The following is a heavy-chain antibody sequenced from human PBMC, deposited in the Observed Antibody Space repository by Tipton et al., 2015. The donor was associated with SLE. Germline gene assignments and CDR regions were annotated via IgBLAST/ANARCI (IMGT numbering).Heavy chain of an antibody. V-gene: IGHV4-59*01. CDR3: AREREDGSSL. CDR2: IYYSGST. D-gene: IGHD1-26*01. CDR1: GGSISSYY. J-gene: IGHJ4*02. Sequence: LRLSCTVSGGSISSYYWSWIRQPPGKGLEWIGYIYYSGSTNYNPSLKNRVTISVDTSKNQFSLKLSSVTAADTAVYYCAREREDGSSLWGQGTLVTVSS.